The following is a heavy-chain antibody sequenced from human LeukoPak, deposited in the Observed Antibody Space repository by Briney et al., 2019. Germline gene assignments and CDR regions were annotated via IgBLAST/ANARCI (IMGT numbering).Heavy chain of an antibody. V-gene: IGHV1-2*04. Sequence: EASVKVSCKASGYTFTGYYMHWVRQAPGQGLEWMGWINPNSGGTNYAQKFQGWVTMTRDTSISTAYMELSRLRSDDTAVYYCARDSYYYDSSGPSDAFDIWGQGTMVTVSS. D-gene: IGHD3-22*01. J-gene: IGHJ3*02. CDR3: ARDSYYYDSSGPSDAFDI. CDR1: GYTFTGYY. CDR2: INPNSGGT.